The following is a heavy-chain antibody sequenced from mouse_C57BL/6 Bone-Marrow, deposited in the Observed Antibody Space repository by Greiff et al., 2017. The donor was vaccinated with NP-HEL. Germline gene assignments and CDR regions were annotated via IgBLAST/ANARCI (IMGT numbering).Heavy chain of an antibody. J-gene: IGHJ3*01. D-gene: IGHD1-1*01. CDR3: ARAGGYYYGSSVRPAWFAY. CDR1: GYAFTNYL. CDR2: INPGSGGT. V-gene: IGHV1-54*01. Sequence: QVQLKQSGAELVRPGTSVKVSCKASGYAFTNYLIEWVKQRPGQGLEWIGVINPGSGGTNYNEKFKGKATLTADKSSSTAYMQLSSLTSEDSAVYFCARAGGYYYGSSVRPAWFAYWGQGTLVTVSA.